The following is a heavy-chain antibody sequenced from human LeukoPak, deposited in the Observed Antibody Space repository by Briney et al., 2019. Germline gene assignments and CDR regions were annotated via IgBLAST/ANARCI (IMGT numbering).Heavy chain of an antibody. CDR1: GFTFSTYS. D-gene: IGHD5-18*01. J-gene: IGHJ3*02. CDR3: TRVHIPQQLWTHAFDI. V-gene: IGHV3-21*01. Sequence: GGSLRLSCAASGFTFSTYSMNWVRQAPGKGLEWVSSISSSSTYIYYADSVKGRFTISRDNAKDSLFLQMNSLRAVDTAVYYCTRVHIPQQLWTHAFDIWGQGTMVTVSS. CDR2: ISSSSTYI.